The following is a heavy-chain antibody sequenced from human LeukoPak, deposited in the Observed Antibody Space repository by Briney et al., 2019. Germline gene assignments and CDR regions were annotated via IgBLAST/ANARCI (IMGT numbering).Heavy chain of an antibody. Sequence: ASVKVSCKASGYTFTSYGISWVRQAPGQGLEWMGWISAYNGNTNYAQKLQGRVTMTTDTSTSTAYMELSRLRSDDTAVYYCARTGVPIYCSSTSCYLGYNWFDPWGQGTLVTVSS. D-gene: IGHD2-2*01. CDR1: GYTFTSYG. CDR2: ISAYNGNT. CDR3: ARTGVPIYCSSTSCYLGYNWFDP. J-gene: IGHJ5*02. V-gene: IGHV1-18*01.